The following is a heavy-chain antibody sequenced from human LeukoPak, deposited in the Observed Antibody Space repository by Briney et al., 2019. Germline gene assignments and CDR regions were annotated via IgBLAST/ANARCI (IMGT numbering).Heavy chain of an antibody. CDR1: GGSISSSSDY. CDR2: IYYSGST. Sequence: SETLSLTCTVSGGSISSSSDYWGWIRQHPGKGLEWIGYIYYSGSTYYNPSLKSRVTISVDTSRNQFSLKLSSVTAADTAVYYCARGPNDFLTIFGVVSSNWFDPWGQGTLVTVSS. J-gene: IGHJ5*02. D-gene: IGHD3-3*01. CDR3: ARGPNDFLTIFGVVSSNWFDP. V-gene: IGHV4-31*03.